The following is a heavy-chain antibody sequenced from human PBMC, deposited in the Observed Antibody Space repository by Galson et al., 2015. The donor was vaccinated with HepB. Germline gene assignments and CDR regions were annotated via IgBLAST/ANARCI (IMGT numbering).Heavy chain of an antibody. CDR3: AHIRSHHRGSGTSSYYFYQYTGI. CDR2: IYWDDDK. CDR1: GFSVTSNGVT. J-gene: IGHJ6*03. Sequence: PALVKPTQTLTLTCTFSGFSVTSNGVTVGWVRQPPGKALEWLALIYWDDDKRYSPSLKSRLTITKDTSENQVVLTLTNMDSVDTATYYYAHIRSHHRGSGTSSYYFYQYTGIWGKGITVTVSS. V-gene: IGHV2-5*02. D-gene: IGHD3-10*01.